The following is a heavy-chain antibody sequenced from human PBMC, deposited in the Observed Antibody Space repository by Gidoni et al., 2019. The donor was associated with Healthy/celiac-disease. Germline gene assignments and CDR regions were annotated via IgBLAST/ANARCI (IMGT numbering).Heavy chain of an antibody. CDR3: AREEENYGDYDDAFDI. J-gene: IGHJ3*02. V-gene: IGHV4-39*02. Sequence: QLQLQESGPGLVKPSETLSLTCTVSGGSISSSSYYWGWIRQPPGKGLEWIGSIYYSGSTYYNPSLKSRVTISVDTSKNQFSLKLSSVTAADTAVYYCAREEENYGDYDDAFDIWGQGTMVTVSS. CDR2: IYYSGST. CDR1: GGSISSSSYY. D-gene: IGHD4-17*01.